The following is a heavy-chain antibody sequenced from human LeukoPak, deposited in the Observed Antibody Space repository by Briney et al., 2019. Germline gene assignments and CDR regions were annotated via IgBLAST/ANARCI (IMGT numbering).Heavy chain of an antibody. J-gene: IGHJ4*02. Sequence: GGSLRLSCTTSGFTFADYRMKWVRQAPGKGLEWVGVIRGKASGGTTDYAASVKGRFTISRDNSKSIAYLQMSGLKIEDTGVYYCARELGTTETGDDYWGQGTLVTVSS. CDR2: IRGKASGGTT. D-gene: IGHD4-17*01. V-gene: IGHV3-49*04. CDR3: ARELGTTETGDDY. CDR1: GFTFADYR.